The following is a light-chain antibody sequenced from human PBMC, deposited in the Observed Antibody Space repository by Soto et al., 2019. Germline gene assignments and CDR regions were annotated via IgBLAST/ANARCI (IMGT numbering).Light chain of an antibody. CDR3: QQYGSSPPIT. V-gene: IGKV3-20*01. CDR1: QSIMTTS. Sequence: DIVLTQSPGTLSLSPGERATLSWRAIQSIMTTSVAWYQQKPGQAPRLLLSGVSSRATDIPDRFSGSGSGTDFTLTISRLEPEDFAVYYCQQYGSSPPITFGQGTRLQIK. CDR2: GVS. J-gene: IGKJ5*01.